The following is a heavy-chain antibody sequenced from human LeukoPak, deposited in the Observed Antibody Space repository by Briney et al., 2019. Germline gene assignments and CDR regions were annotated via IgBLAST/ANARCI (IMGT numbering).Heavy chain of an antibody. CDR3: AELGITMIGGV. CDR1: GFTFINYE. Sequence: PGGSLRLSCAASGFTFINYEMNWVRQAPGKGLEWVSYISSSGGTIYYADSVKGRFTISRDNAKNSPYLQMNSLRAEDTAVYYCAELGITMIGGVWGKGTTVTISS. V-gene: IGHV3-48*03. D-gene: IGHD3-10*02. J-gene: IGHJ6*04. CDR2: ISSSGGTI.